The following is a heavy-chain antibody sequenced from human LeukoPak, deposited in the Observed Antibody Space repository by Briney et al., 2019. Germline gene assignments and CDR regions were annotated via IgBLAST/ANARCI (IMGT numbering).Heavy chain of an antibody. CDR1: GFTFTSYT. J-gene: IGHJ6*02. CDR2: ISSSSSYI. V-gene: IGHV3-21*01. CDR3: ARDPAVAGKGAGYGMDV. Sequence: GGSLRLSCAASGFTFTSYTMNWVRQAPGKGLEWVSSISSSSSYIYYADSVRGRFTISRDNAKNSLYLQVNSLRAEDTAVDSCARDPAVAGKGAGYGMDVWGQGTTVTVSS. D-gene: IGHD6-19*01.